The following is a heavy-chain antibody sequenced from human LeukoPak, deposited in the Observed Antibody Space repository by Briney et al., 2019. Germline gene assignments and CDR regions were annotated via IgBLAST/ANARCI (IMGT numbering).Heavy chain of an antibody. CDR2: ISSSSSYI. J-gene: IGHJ6*02. Sequence: GGSLRLSCAASGFTFSSYWMHWVRQAPGKGLEWVSSISSSSSYIYYADSVKGRFTISRDNAKNSLYLQMNSLRAEDTAVYYCARDPSRLGELNYYYGMDVWGQGTTVTVSS. D-gene: IGHD3-10*01. CDR1: GFTFSSYW. V-gene: IGHV3-21*01. CDR3: ARDPSRLGELNYYYGMDV.